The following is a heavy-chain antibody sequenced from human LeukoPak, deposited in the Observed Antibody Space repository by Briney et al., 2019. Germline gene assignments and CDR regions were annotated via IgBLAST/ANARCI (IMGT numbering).Heavy chain of an antibody. J-gene: IGHJ4*02. D-gene: IGHD4-17*01. V-gene: IGHV4-39*07. CDR3: ARRRSTATGPGFDY. CDR2: IYYSGST. Sequence: SETLSLTCTVSGGSISSSSYYWGWIRQPPGKGLEWIGSIYYSGSTYYNPSLKSRVTISVDTSKNQFSLKLSSVTAADTAVYYCARRRSTATGPGFDYWGQGTLVTVSS. CDR1: GGSISSSSYY.